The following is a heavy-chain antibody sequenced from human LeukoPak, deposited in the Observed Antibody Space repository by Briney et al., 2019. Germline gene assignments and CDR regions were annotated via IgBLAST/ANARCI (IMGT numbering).Heavy chain of an antibody. CDR2: IYTSGST. D-gene: IGHD3-3*01. V-gene: IGHV4-4*09. J-gene: IGHJ6*03. CDR3: ARIRGEEDYDFWSGAYYMDV. Sequence: SETLSLTCTVSGGSISSYYWSWIRQPPGKGLEWIGYIYTSGSTNYNPSLKSRVTISVDTSKNQFSLKLSPVTAADTAVYYCARIRGEEDYDFWSGAYYMDVWGKGTTVTVSS. CDR1: GGSISSYY.